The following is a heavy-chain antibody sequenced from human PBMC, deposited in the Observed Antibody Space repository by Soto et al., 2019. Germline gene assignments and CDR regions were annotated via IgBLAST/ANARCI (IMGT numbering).Heavy chain of an antibody. CDR2: IYYSGST. J-gene: IGHJ4*02. CDR3: ARRSDAGYYFDY. V-gene: IGHV4-59*08. D-gene: IGHD6-13*01. Sequence: QVQLQESGPGLVKPSETLSLTCTVPGGSISSYYWSWIRQPPGKGLEWIGYIYYSGSTNYNPSLKRRVTISVDTSKNQFSLKLSSVTAADTAVYYCARRSDAGYYFDYWGQGTLVTVSS. CDR1: GGSISSYY.